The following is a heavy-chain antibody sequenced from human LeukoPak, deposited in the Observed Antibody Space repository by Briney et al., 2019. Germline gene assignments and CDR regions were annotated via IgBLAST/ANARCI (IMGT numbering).Heavy chain of an antibody. Sequence: SETLSLACAVYGGSFSGYYWSWIRQPPGKGREWRGEINHSGSTNYNPSLKSRVTISVDTSKNQFSLKLSSVTAADTAVYYCARDAGYHYDFWSGSAYYYYMDVWGKGTTVTVSS. CDR3: ARDAGYHYDFWSGSAYYYYMDV. CDR2: INHSGST. CDR1: GGSFSGYY. J-gene: IGHJ6*03. V-gene: IGHV4-34*01. D-gene: IGHD3-3*01.